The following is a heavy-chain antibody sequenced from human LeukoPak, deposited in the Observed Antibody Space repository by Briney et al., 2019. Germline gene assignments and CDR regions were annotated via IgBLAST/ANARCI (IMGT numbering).Heavy chain of an antibody. V-gene: IGHV1-2*02. D-gene: IGHD1-7*01. Sequence: ASVKVSCKASGYTFTGYYMHWVRQAPGQGLEWMGWINPNSGGTNYAQKFQGRVTMTRDTSISTAYMELSRLRSDDTAVYYCARVPDGYLELYWYFDLWGRGTLVTVSS. CDR3: ARVPDGYLELYWYFDL. CDR1: GYTFTGYY. J-gene: IGHJ2*01. CDR2: INPNSGGT.